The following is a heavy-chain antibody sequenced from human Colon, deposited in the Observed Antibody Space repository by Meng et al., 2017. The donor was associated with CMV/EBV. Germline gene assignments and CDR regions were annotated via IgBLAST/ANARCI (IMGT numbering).Heavy chain of an antibody. CDR3: VRIDSSSWGAYFDY. V-gene: IGHV3-7*01. CDR1: GFSFSTYW. Sequence: GGSLRLSCAASGFSFSTYWMTWVRQAPGKGLEWVAKIKQDGSEKDYVDSVKGRFTISRDNAKKTVYLQINGLRAEDTAVYYCVRIDSSSWGAYFDYWGQGTLVTVSS. D-gene: IGHD6-13*01. J-gene: IGHJ4*02. CDR2: IKQDGSEK.